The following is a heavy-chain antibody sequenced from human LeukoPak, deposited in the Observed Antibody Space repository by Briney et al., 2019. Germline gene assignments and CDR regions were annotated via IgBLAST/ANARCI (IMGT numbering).Heavy chain of an antibody. V-gene: IGHV4-59*01. Sequence: SETLCLTCTVSGGSISSYYWSWIRQPPGKGLEWIGYVYYSGSTNYNPSLKSRVTISVDTSKNQFSLKLSSVTAADTAVYYCTSYDSSGWFDYWGQGTLVTVSS. J-gene: IGHJ4*02. CDR2: VYYSGST. D-gene: IGHD3-22*01. CDR1: GGSISSYY. CDR3: TSYDSSGWFDY.